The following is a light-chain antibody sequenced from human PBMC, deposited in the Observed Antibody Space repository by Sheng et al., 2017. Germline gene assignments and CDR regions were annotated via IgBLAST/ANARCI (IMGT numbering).Light chain of an antibody. CDR2: EGS. V-gene: IGLV2-14*02. CDR1: SSDVGSYNL. CDR3: CSYTANSPLVV. J-gene: IGLJ2*01. Sequence: QSALTQPASVSGSPGQSITISCTETSSDVGSYNLVSWYQQHPGKAPKLMIYEGSKRPSGVSNRFSGSKSDNTASLTISGLQADDEADYYCCSYTANSPLVVFGGGTKLTVL.